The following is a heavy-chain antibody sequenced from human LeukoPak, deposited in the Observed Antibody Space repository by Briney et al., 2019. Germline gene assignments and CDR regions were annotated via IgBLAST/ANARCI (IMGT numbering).Heavy chain of an antibody. D-gene: IGHD6-13*01. CDR1: GFTFDDYA. CDR2: ISWNSGSI. Sequence: GGSLRLSCAASGFTFDDYAMHWVRHAPGKGLEWVSGISWNSGSIVYADSVKGRFTISRDNAKNSLYLQMNSLRAEDTALYYCARAAAAGNLSWFDPWGQGTLVTVSS. CDR3: ARAAAAGNLSWFDP. J-gene: IGHJ5*02. V-gene: IGHV3-9*01.